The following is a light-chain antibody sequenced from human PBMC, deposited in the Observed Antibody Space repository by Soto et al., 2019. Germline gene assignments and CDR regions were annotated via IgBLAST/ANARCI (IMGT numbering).Light chain of an antibody. Sequence: DIQLTQSHYTLSATVGDRVTLTCLAIQVISSYLAWYQQKPGKAPKLLIYAASTLQSGVPSRFSGSGSGTEFTLTINSLQPEDFATYYCQQLNSYPITFGQGTRLEI. CDR1: QVISSY. J-gene: IGKJ5*01. V-gene: IGKV1-9*01. CDR2: AAS. CDR3: QQLNSYPIT.